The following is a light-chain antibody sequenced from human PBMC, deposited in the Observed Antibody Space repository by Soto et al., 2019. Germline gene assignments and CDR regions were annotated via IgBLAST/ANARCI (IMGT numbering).Light chain of an antibody. CDR1: SSNIETNF. Sequence: QSVLTQPPSVSAVPGQKVIISCSGSSSNIETNFVSWYQQLPGTAPKLLISDNNKRPSGIPDRFSGSKSGTSATLGITGLQTGDEADYYCVTWDTSLTTTVLFGGGTKLTVL. V-gene: IGLV1-51*01. CDR2: DNN. J-gene: IGLJ2*01. CDR3: VTWDTSLTTTVL.